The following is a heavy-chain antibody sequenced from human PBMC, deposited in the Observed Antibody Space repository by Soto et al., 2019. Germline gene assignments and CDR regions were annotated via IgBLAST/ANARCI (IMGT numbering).Heavy chain of an antibody. CDR1: GASIRGSYYF. CDR3: ARDRNWNYGYYYYYGMDV. Sequence: SETLSLTCTVTGASIRGSYYFWSWIRQPPGEGLEWLGYVYSTGSTYYNPSLKSRVTISVDRSKNQFSLKLSSVTAADTAVYYCARDRNWNYGYYYYYGMDVWGQGTTGTVSS. CDR2: VYSTGST. V-gene: IGHV4-39*07. J-gene: IGHJ6*02. D-gene: IGHD1-7*01.